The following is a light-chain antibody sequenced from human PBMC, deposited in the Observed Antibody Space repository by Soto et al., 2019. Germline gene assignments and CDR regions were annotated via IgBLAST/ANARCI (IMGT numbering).Light chain of an antibody. CDR3: QQSYGTPQT. V-gene: IGKV1-39*01. Sequence: DIQMTQSPSSLSASVGDRVTITCRASQSISSYLNWYQQKPGKAPKLLIYAASSLQSGVPSRFSGSGSETDFTLTISNLQPEDFATYYCQQSYGTPQTFGQGTKVEIK. CDR1: QSISSY. CDR2: AAS. J-gene: IGKJ1*01.